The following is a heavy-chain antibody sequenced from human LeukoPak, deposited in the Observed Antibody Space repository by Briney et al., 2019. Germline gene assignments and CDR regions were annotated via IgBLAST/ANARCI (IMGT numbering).Heavy chain of an antibody. CDR3: ARDPGYDSSGYYYGYYYYYYMDV. J-gene: IGHJ6*03. CDR2: INSDGSST. D-gene: IGHD3-22*01. Sequence: SLRLSCAASGFTFSSYWMHWVRQAPGKGLVWVSRINSDGSSTSYADSVKGRFTISRDNAKNTLYLQMNSLRAEDTAVYYCARDPGYDSSGYYYGYYYYYYMDVWGKGTTVTVSS. V-gene: IGHV3-74*01. CDR1: GFTFSSYW.